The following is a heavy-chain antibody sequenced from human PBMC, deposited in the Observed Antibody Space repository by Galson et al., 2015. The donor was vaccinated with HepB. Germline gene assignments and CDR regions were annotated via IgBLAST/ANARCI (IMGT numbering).Heavy chain of an antibody. Sequence: SLRLSCAASGFTFSSYWMSWVRQAPGKGLEWVANIKQDGSEKYYVDSVKGRFTISRDNAKNSLYLQMNSLKASDTAMYYCARHNILTGYLRDAFDIWGQGTMVTVSS. CDR2: IKQDGSEK. CDR3: ARHNILTGYLRDAFDI. D-gene: IGHD3-9*01. V-gene: IGHV3-7*03. J-gene: IGHJ3*02. CDR1: GFTFSSYW.